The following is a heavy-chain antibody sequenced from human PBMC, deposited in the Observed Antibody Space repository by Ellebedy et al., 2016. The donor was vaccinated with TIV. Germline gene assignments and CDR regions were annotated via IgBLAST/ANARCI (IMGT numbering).Heavy chain of an antibody. Sequence: AASVKVSCKVSGYTLTELSMHWVRQAPGKGLEWMGGFDPEDGETIYAQEFQVRFTMTEDTSTDTAYMELSSLRSDDTALYSCARDLLPTVPPAISAYYYGLDVWGQGTTVTVSS. CDR2: FDPEDGET. V-gene: IGHV1-24*01. J-gene: IGHJ6*02. D-gene: IGHD2-2*02. CDR3: ARDLLPTVPPAISAYYYGLDV. CDR1: GYTLTELS.